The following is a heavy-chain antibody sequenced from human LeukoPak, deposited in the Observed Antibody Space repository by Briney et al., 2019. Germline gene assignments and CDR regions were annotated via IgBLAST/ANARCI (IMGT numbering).Heavy chain of an antibody. V-gene: IGHV3-48*03. Sequence: GGSLRLSCAASGFTFSSYEMNWVRQAPGKGLEWCSYISSSGSTIYYADSVKGRFTISRDNAKNSLYLQMNSLRAEDTAVYYCERVVWLSWFDPWGQGTLVTVSS. CDR2: ISSSGSTI. D-gene: IGHD5-24*01. CDR3: ERVVWLSWFDP. J-gene: IGHJ5*02. CDR1: GFTFSSYE.